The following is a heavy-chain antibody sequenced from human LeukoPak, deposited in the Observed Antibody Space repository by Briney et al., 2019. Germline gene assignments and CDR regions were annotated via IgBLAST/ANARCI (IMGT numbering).Heavy chain of an antibody. CDR1: GYTFTGYY. J-gene: IGHJ4*02. CDR3: ARSSGGTTGHYNY. CDR2: INPNSGGT. V-gene: IGHV1-2*02. Sequence: GASVKVSCKASGYTFTGYYMHWVRQAPGQGLEWMGWINPNSGGTNYAQKFQGRVTMTRDTSISTAYMELSRLRSDDTAVYYCARSSGGTTGHYNYWGQGTLVTVSS. D-gene: IGHD1-26*01.